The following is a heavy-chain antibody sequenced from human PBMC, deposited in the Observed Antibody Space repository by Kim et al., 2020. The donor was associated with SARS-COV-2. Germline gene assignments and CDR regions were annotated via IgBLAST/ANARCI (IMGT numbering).Heavy chain of an antibody. Sequence: PPLKSRVTISVDTSKNQFSLKLSSVTATDTAVYYCARHSSGGQTARGLDYWGQGTLVTVSS. V-gene: IGHV4-39*01. J-gene: IGHJ4*02. CDR3: ARHSSGGQTARGLDY. D-gene: IGHD6-19*01.